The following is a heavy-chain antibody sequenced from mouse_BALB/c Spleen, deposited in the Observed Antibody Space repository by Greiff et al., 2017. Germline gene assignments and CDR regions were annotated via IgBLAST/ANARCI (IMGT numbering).Heavy chain of an antibody. CDR3: TRDEDSYYAMDY. CDR1: GFTFSSYT. V-gene: IGHV5-6-4*01. J-gene: IGHJ4*01. Sequence: DVHLVESGGGLVKPGGSLKLSCAASGFTFSSYTMSWVRQTPEKRLEWVATISSGGSYTYYPDSVKGRFTISRDNAKNTLYLQMSSLKSEDTAMYYCTRDEDSYYAMDYWGQGTSVTVSS. CDR2: ISSGGSYT.